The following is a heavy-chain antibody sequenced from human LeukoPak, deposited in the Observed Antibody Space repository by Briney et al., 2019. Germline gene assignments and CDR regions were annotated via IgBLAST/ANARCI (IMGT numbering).Heavy chain of an antibody. CDR1: GFTFSSYA. J-gene: IGHJ5*02. D-gene: IGHD2-21*02. CDR2: ISGSGGST. CDR3: AKGSGVTGRPRWFDP. Sequence: GGSLRLSCAASGFTFSSYAMSWVRQAPGKGLEWVSAISGSGGSTYYADSVKGRFTISRDNSKNTLYLQMNSPRAEDTAVYYCAKGSGVTGRPRWFDPWGQGTLVTVSS. V-gene: IGHV3-23*01.